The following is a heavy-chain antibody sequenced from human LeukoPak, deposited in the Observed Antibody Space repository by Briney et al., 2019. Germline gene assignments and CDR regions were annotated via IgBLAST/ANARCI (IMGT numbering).Heavy chain of an antibody. CDR1: GFTFSSYA. CDR3: ANGGIFGVVKNY. J-gene: IGHJ4*02. Sequence: GGSLRLSCAASGFTFSSYAMSWVRQAPGKGLEWVSAISGSGGSTYYADSVKGRFTISRDNSKNTRYLQMNSLRAEDTAVYYCANGGIFGVVKNYWGQGTLVTVSS. V-gene: IGHV3-23*01. CDR2: ISGSGGST. D-gene: IGHD3-3*01.